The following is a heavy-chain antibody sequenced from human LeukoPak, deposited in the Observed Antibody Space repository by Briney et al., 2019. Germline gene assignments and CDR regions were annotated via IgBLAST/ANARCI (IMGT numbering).Heavy chain of an antibody. CDR2: ISGSGGST. V-gene: IGHV3-23*01. Sequence: PGGSLRLSCAASGFTFSSYAMSWVRQAPGKGLEWVSAISGSGGSTYYADSVKGRFTISRDNSKNTLYLQMNSLRAEDTAVYYCAQRSSLGHDYSDYWGQGTLVTVSS. CDR3: AQRSSLGHDYSDY. CDR1: GFTFSSYA. D-gene: IGHD1-26*01. J-gene: IGHJ4*02.